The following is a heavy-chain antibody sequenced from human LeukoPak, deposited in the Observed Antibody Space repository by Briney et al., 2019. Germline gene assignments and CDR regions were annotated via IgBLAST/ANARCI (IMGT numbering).Heavy chain of an antibody. Sequence: SGPTLVNPTQTLTLTCTFSGFSLSTSGMCVSWIRQPPGKALEWLARIDWDDDKYYSTSLKTRLTISKDTSKNQVVLTMTNMDPVDTATYYCARDYYGSGSYYSDYWGQGTLVTVSS. CDR2: IDWDDDK. CDR1: GFSLSTSGMC. CDR3: ARDYYGSGSYYSDY. J-gene: IGHJ4*02. D-gene: IGHD3-10*01. V-gene: IGHV2-70*11.